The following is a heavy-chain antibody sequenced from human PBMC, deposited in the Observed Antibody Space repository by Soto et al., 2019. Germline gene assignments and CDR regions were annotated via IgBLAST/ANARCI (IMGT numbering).Heavy chain of an antibody. CDR1: GXTFSSYA. Sequence: EVQLLESXGGLVQXXGXLXLSXXXSGXTFSSYAMXWVXQAPXXGLEWVSAISGSGGSTYYADSVKGRFTISRXNXXXXXXXQXNSLRAEDTAVYYCAKDGRLGPLDYWGQGTLVTVSS. CDR3: AKDGRLGPLDY. CDR2: ISGSGGST. V-gene: IGHV3-23*01. J-gene: IGHJ4*02. D-gene: IGHD1-26*01.